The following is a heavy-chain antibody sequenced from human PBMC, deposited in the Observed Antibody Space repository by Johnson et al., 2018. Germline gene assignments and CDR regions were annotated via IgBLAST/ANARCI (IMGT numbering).Heavy chain of an antibody. CDR2: ISFDGNNI. J-gene: IGHJ4*02. Sequence: VQLVETWGGVVQPGRSLRLSCAASGFTFRNFAMHWVRQAPGKGLEWVAVISFDGNNIYYAESVKGRFTISRDNSKNALFLQMNSLTPDDTAVYYCEKVRLARVLEWTFIDVWGQGTRVTVSS. D-gene: IGHD3-3*01. V-gene: IGHV3-30*18. CDR1: GFTFRNFA. CDR3: EKVRLARVLEWTFIDV.